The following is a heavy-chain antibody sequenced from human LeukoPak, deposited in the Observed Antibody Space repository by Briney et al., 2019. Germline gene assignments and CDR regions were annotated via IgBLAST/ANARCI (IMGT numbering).Heavy chain of an antibody. J-gene: IGHJ5*02. CDR1: GFTFSSYA. CDR3: ANDLGIAAAEWFDP. Sequence: GGSLRLSCAASGFTFSSYAMSWVRQAPGKGLEWVSAISGSGGSTYYADSVKGRFTISRDNSRNTLYLQMNSLRAEDTAVYYCANDLGIAAAEWFDPWGQGTLVTVSS. CDR2: ISGSGGST. V-gene: IGHV3-23*01. D-gene: IGHD6-13*01.